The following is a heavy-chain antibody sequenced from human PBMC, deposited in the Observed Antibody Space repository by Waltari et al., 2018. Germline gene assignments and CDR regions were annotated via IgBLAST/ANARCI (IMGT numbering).Heavy chain of an antibody. J-gene: IGHJ4*02. CDR1: GYTFTGYY. V-gene: IGHV1-2*02. Sequence: QVQLVQSGAEVKKPGASVKVSCKASGYTFTGYYMHWVRQAPGQGLGWMGWITPNSGGTNYAQKFQGRVTMTRDTSIGTAYMGLGRLRSDDTAVYYCARDREGGVDYWGQGTLVTVSS. D-gene: IGHD3-10*01. CDR2: ITPNSGGT. CDR3: ARDREGGVDY.